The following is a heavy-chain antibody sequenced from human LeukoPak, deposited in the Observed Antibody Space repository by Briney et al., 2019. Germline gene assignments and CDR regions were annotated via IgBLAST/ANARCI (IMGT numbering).Heavy chain of an antibody. Sequence: GGSLRLSCAASGFTFSSYWMTWVRQAPGKGLEWVANINQDGSETYFVESVKGRVTISGDNAKKSVFLQMNSLRAEDTAVYYCARAFWSGYSTRYYYGMDVWGQGTTVTISS. J-gene: IGHJ6*02. V-gene: IGHV3-7*01. CDR3: ARAFWSGYSTRYYYGMDV. CDR2: INQDGSET. D-gene: IGHD3-3*01. CDR1: GFTFSSYW.